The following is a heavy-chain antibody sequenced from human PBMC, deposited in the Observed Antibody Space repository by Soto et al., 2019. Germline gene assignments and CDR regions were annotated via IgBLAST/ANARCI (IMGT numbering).Heavy chain of an antibody. CDR2: INPNSGGT. D-gene: IGHD3-22*01. CDR3: ARDRDYYDSSGFDY. V-gene: IGHV1-2*04. J-gene: IGHJ4*02. CDR1: GYTFTRYD. Sequence: GGSMKGSCQASGYTFTRYDMHWVGQAPGQGLEWMGWINPNSGGTNYAQKFQGWVTMTRDTSISTAYMELSRLRSDDTAVYYCARDRDYYDSSGFDYWGQGTLVTVSS.